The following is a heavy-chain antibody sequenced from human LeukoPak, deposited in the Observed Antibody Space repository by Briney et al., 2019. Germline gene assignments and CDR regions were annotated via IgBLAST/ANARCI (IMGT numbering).Heavy chain of an antibody. J-gene: IGHJ6*03. CDR1: GYSISSGYY. Sequence: PSETLSLTCTVSGYSISSGYYWGSIRQPPGKGLEWIGSIYHSGSTYYNPSLKSRVTISVDTSKNQFSLKLSSVTAADTAVYYCAREHAAVVRGVIISYYYMVVWGKGTTVTISS. V-gene: IGHV4-38-2*02. CDR3: AREHAAVVRGVIISYYYMVV. D-gene: IGHD3-10*01. CDR2: IYHSGST.